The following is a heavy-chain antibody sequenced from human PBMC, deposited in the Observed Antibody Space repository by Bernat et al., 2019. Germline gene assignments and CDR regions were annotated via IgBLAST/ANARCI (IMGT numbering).Heavy chain of an antibody. J-gene: IGHJ4*02. CDR1: GFTFSSYA. V-gene: IGHV3-30-3*01. D-gene: IGHD3-3*01. Sequence: QVQLVESGGGVVQPGRSLRLSCAASGFTFSSYAMHWVRQAPGKGLEWVAVISYDGSNKYYADSVKGRFTISRDNSKNTLYLQMNSLRAEDTAVYYCARDDRVTIFGVAIRGAFDYWGQGTLVTVSS. CDR2: ISYDGSNK. CDR3: ARDDRVTIFGVAIRGAFDY.